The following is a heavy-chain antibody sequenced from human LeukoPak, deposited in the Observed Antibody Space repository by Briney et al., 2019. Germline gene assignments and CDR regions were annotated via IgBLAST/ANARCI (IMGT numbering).Heavy chain of an antibody. CDR1: GGTFSSYA. CDR2: IIPIFGTA. Sequence: SVKVSCKASGGTFSSYAISWVRQAPGQGLEWMGGIIPIFGTANYAQKFQGKVTITADESTSTAYMELSSLRSEDTAVYYCARVVVAATPLYYYYYGMDVWGQGTTVTVSS. CDR3: ARVVVAATPLYYYYYGMDV. V-gene: IGHV1-69*13. D-gene: IGHD2-15*01. J-gene: IGHJ6*02.